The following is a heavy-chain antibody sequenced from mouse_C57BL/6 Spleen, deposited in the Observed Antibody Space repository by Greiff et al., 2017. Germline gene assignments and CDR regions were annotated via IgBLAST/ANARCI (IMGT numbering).Heavy chain of an antibody. D-gene: IGHD2-5*01. CDR2: ISSGSSTI. CDR1: GFTFSDYG. CDR3: ARNYYSKGGYYAMDY. V-gene: IGHV5-17*01. Sequence: EVMLVESGGGLVKPGGSLKLSCAASGFTFSDYGMHWVRQAPEKGLEWVAYISSGSSTIYYADTVKGRFTISRDNAKNTLFLQMTSLRSEDTAMYYCARNYYSKGGYYAMDYWGQGTSVTVSS. J-gene: IGHJ4*01.